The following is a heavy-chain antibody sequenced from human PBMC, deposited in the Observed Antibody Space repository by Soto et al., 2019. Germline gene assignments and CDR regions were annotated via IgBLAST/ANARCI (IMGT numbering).Heavy chain of an antibody. Sequence: ASVKVSCKASGGTFSSYAISWVRQAPGQGLEWMGGIIPIFGTANYAQKFQGRVTITADESTSTAYMELSSLRSEDTAVYYCARGVQDYGRVVAFDIWGKGTMVTVSS. CDR2: IIPIFGTA. CDR3: ARGVQDYGRVVAFDI. J-gene: IGHJ3*02. CDR1: GGTFSSYA. D-gene: IGHD4-17*01. V-gene: IGHV1-69*13.